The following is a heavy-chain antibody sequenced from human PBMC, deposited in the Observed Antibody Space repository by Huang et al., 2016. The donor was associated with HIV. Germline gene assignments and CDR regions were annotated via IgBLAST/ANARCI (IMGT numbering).Heavy chain of an antibody. CDR2: IKSSRSYI. D-gene: IGHD3-10*01. V-gene: IGHV3-21*01. CDR3: ASRFGDRI. CDR1: GFTFSSYS. Sequence: EVQLVESGGGLVKPGGSLRLSCAASGFTFSSYSMNWVRQAEGEGQGWVSTIKSSRSYIYYADSVKGRFTISRDNAKNSLYLQMNSLRAEDTAVYYGASRFGDRIWGQGTLVTVSS. J-gene: IGHJ4*02.